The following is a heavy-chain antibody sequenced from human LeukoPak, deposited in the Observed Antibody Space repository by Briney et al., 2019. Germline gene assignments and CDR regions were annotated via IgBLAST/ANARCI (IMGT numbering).Heavy chain of an antibody. J-gene: IGHJ6*02. D-gene: IGHD3-16*01. CDR2: ISGSSTYI. CDR1: GFTSNSNS. V-gene: IGHV3-21*01. CDR3: ARDGLPYYYAMDV. Sequence: GGSLRLSCAVSGFTSNSNSMHWVRQAPGKGLEWVSSISGSSTYIYYADSVKGRFTISRDNAKKSLFLQMNSLRAEDTAVYYCARDGLPYYYAMDVWGQGTTVTVS.